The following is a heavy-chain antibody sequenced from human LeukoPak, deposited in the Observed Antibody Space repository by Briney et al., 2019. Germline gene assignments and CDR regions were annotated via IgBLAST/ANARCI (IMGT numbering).Heavy chain of an antibody. CDR1: GLTFSSHW. CDR2: ITNDGSST. Sequence: GGSLRLSCAASGLTFSSHWMHWVRQAPGKGLVWVSRITNDGSSTTYADSVKGRFTISRDNSKNTLYLQMNSLRAEDTAVYYCARGGGPPTTYFDYWGQGTLVTVSS. J-gene: IGHJ4*02. D-gene: IGHD2/OR15-2a*01. CDR3: ARGGGPPTTYFDY. V-gene: IGHV3-74*01.